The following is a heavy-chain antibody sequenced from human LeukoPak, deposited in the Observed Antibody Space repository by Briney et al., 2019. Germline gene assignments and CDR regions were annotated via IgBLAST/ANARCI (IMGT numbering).Heavy chain of an antibody. CDR3: AKDRDYYGSGNDY. Sequence: GRSLRLSCAASGFTFSSYGMHWVRQAPGKGLEWVAVISYDGSNKYYADSVKGRFTISRDNSKNTLYLQMNSLRAEDTAVYYCAKDRDYYGSGNDYWGQGTLVTVSS. CDR1: GFTFSSYG. J-gene: IGHJ4*02. CDR2: ISYDGSNK. D-gene: IGHD3-10*01. V-gene: IGHV3-30*18.